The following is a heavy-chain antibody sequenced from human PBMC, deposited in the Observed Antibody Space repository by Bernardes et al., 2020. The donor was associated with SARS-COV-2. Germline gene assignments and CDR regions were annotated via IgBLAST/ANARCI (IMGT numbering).Heavy chain of an antibody. J-gene: IGHJ6*02. V-gene: IGHV3-21*01. CDR1: GFTLSSYS. Sequence: GGSLRLSCAASGFTLSSYSMNWVRQAPGKGLEWVSSISSSSTYIYYADSVKGRFTISRDNSKNTLYLQMNSLRAEDTAVYYCAKGGSNYYYGMDVWGQGTTVTVSS. D-gene: IGHD3-16*01. CDR3: AKGGSNYYYGMDV. CDR2: ISSSSTYI.